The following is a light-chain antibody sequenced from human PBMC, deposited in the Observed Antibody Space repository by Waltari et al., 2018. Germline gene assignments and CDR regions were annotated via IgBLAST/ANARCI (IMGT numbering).Light chain of an antibody. V-gene: IGKV3-11*01. Sequence: GERATRSCRASQSVSYYLAWYQQKPGQAPRLLIYDASNRATGIPARFSGSGSGTDFTLTISSLEPEDFAVYYCQQRTNWPLTFGGGTKVEI. J-gene: IGKJ4*01. CDR1: QSVSYY. CDR2: DAS. CDR3: QQRTNWPLT.